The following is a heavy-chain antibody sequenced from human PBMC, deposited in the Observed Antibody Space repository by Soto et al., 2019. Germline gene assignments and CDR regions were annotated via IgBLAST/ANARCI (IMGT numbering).Heavy chain of an antibody. V-gene: IGHV4-31*03. CDR1: CGSISSGDYY. J-gene: IGHJ4*02. CDR2: IYYSGST. CDR3: AREGRLAAAGRFDY. D-gene: IGHD6-13*01. Sequence: LSLTCTVSCGSISSGDYYWSWIRQVPKKGLEWIGYIYYSGSTYYNPSLRSRVAMSVDTSKNQFSLKLSSVTAADTAIYYCAREGRLAAAGRFDYWGQGTLVTVSS.